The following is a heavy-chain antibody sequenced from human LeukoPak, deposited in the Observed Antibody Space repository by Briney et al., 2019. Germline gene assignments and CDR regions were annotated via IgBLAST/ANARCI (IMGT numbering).Heavy chain of an antibody. V-gene: IGHV3-30-3*01. D-gene: IGHD2/OR15-2a*01. J-gene: IGHJ3*01. CDR3: ARETMERIFAFDV. CDR2: ILAGGNSK. Sequence: GGSLRLSCAASGFTFSDYYMSWIRQAPGKGLEWVAAILAGGNSKYYADSVRGRLTISRDNSKNSLYMQMDSLRDEDTAVYYCARETMERIFAFDVWGQGTMVAVSS. CDR1: GFTFSDYY.